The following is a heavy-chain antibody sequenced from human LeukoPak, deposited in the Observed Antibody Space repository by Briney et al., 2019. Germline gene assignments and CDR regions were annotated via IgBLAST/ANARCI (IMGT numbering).Heavy chain of an antibody. J-gene: IGHJ4*02. D-gene: IGHD1-26*01. V-gene: IGHV3-74*01. CDR3: ARDLYSGDCPDY. Sequence: GGSLRLSCAASGFTFSSYWMHWVRQAPGKGLVWVSRIDSAGSRTSYADSVKGRFTISRDNAKNTLYLQMNSLRAEDTAVYYCARDLYSGDCPDYWGQGTQVTVPS. CDR1: GFTFSSYW. CDR2: IDSAGSRT.